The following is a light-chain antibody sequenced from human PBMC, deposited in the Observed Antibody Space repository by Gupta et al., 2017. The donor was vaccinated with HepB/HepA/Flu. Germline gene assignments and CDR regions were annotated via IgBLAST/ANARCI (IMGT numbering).Light chain of an antibody. J-gene: IGLJ2*01. CDR1: NIGTKS. CDR3: QVWGSNTVI. Sequence: SSELTQTLSVSVALGQKARITCGEKNIGTKSVHGYQQKSGQAPVLVIYRDSIRPSGSPERVSGCNSGNTATRVISRAQGGDEADYVCQVWGSNTVIFGGGTKLTVL. CDR2: RDS. V-gene: IGLV3-9*01.